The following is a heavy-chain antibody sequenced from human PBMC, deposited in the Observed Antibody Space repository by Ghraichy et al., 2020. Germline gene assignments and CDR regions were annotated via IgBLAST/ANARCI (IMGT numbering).Heavy chain of an antibody. Sequence: SETLSLTCTVSGGSISNIGYYWGWIRQPPGKGLEWIGSVYYSGRTYYKSSLESRLTISTDTSKNQLSLRLRSVTATDTAVYYCSRLGGSETLEYYFNYWGQGTLVTVSS. CDR1: GGSISNIGYY. CDR3: SRLGGSETLEYYFNY. D-gene: IGHD3-10*01. CDR2: VYYSGRT. J-gene: IGHJ4*02. V-gene: IGHV4-39*01.